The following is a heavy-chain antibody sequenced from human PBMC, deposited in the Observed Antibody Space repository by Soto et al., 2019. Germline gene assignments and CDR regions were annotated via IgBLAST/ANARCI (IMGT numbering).Heavy chain of an antibody. Sequence: GGSVRLSCATSGFTFSSYAMHWVRQAPGKGLEWVAVISYDGSSKYYADSVKGRFTISRDNSKNTMYLQMNSLRPEDTALYYCARDRTAQYYYYGMDVWGQGTTVTVSS. D-gene: IGHD2-21*02. CDR3: ARDRTAQYYYYGMDV. J-gene: IGHJ6*02. CDR1: GFTFSSYA. V-gene: IGHV3-30-3*01. CDR2: ISYDGSSK.